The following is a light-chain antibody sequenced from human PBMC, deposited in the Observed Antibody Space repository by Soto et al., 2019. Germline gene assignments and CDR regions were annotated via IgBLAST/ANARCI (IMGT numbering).Light chain of an antibody. CDR2: AVS. V-gene: IGLV2-14*03. Sequence: QSALTQPASVSGSLGQSITISCTGTSSDVGAYNYVSWYQQHPGKAPKLVIYAVSNRPSGVSNRFSGSKSGNTASLTISGLQAEDEADYYCSSYASSTTVLFGGGTKVTVL. CDR1: SSDVGAYNY. J-gene: IGLJ2*01. CDR3: SSYASSTTVL.